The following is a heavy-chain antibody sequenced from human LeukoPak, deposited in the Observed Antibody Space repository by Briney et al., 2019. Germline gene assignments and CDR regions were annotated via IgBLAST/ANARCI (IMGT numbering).Heavy chain of an antibody. Sequence: GGSLRLSCAASGFTFSSYGMHWVRQAPGNGLEWVAFIRYDGSNKYYADSVKGRFTISRDNSKNTLYLQMNSLRAEDTAVYYCARDHHRRLYDSQARDTFDIWGQGTMVTVSS. CDR1: GFTFSSYG. V-gene: IGHV3-30*02. J-gene: IGHJ3*02. D-gene: IGHD3-22*01. CDR2: IRYDGSNK. CDR3: ARDHHRRLYDSQARDTFDI.